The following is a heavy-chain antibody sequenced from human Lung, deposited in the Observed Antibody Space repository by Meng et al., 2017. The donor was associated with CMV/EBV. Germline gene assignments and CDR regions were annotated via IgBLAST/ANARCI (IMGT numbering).Heavy chain of an antibody. J-gene: IGHJ5*01. CDR3: ARLTGTVYVHWFDS. V-gene: IGHV4-34*01. D-gene: IGHD1-7*01. CDR2: IDGTGRT. CDR1: GFTFSDYY. Sequence: LXCAASGFTFSDYYMSWIRQAPGKGLEWIGEIDGTGRTKYSQSLNSRVTILLDTSKKQFSLELSSVTAADTAVYYCARLTGTVYVHWFDSWGQGTLVTVSS.